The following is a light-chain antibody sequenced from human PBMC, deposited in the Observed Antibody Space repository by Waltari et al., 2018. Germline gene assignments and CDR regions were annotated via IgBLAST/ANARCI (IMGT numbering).Light chain of an antibody. CDR2: GAS. J-gene: IGKJ2*01. CDR1: QSVSRN. CDR3: QQYNNWPYT. Sequence: EIVMTQSATTLSVSPGARATLSCRASQSVSRNLAWYQRKPGQAPRLLIYGASTRATGVPARFSGSGSGTEFTVTISSLQSEDFAVYFCQQYNNWPYTFGQGTNLEIK. V-gene: IGKV3-15*01.